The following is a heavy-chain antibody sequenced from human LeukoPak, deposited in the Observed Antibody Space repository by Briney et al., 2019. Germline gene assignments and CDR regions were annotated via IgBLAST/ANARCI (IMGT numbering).Heavy chain of an antibody. J-gene: IGHJ4*02. V-gene: IGHV7-4-1*02. CDR3: ARGQLYCTNGVCCRYYFDY. D-gene: IGHD2-8*01. CDR2: INTDTGNP. Sequence: ASVKVSCKASGYTFISYAMNWVRQAPGQGLEWMGWINTDTGNPTYAQGFAGRFVFSLDTSVSTAYLQISSLKAEDTAVYYCARGQLYCTNGVCCRYYFDYWGQGTLVTVSS. CDR1: GYTFISYA.